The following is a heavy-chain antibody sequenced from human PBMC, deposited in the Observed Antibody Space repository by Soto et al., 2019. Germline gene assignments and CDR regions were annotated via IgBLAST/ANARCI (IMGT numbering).Heavy chain of an antibody. Sequence: SSVKVSCKESGGTFSSYAIAWVRQAPGQGLEWMGGIIPIFGIPNYAQKFQGRVAITADESTNTAYMELSSLRSDDTAVYYCAKAAQTRFNWNDLGNWFDPWGQGTLVTVSS. CDR1: GGTFSSYA. CDR2: IIPIFGIP. D-gene: IGHD1-1*01. J-gene: IGHJ5*02. V-gene: IGHV1-69*13. CDR3: AKAAQTRFNWNDLGNWFDP.